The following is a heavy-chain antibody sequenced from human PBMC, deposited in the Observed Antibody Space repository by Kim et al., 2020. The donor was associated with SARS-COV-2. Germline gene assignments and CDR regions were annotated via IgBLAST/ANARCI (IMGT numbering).Heavy chain of an antibody. CDR1: GGSVSSGSYY. J-gene: IGHJ6*02. D-gene: IGHD3-10*01. CDR3: ARDQEWFGELLEDYYYYGMDV. CDR2: IYYSGST. V-gene: IGHV4-61*01. Sequence: SETLSLTCTVSGGSVSSGSYYWSWIRQPPGKGLEWIGYIYYSGSTNYNPSLKSRVTISVDTSKNQFSLKLSSVTAADTAVYYCARDQEWFGELLEDYYYYGMDVWGQGTTVTVSS.